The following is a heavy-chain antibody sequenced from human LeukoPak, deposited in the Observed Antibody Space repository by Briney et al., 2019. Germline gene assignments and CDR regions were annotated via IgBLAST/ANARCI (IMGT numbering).Heavy chain of an antibody. CDR2: IYYSGST. CDR3: ARQGSYGHLLACTLDY. Sequence: SETLSLTCTVSGGSISSSSYYWGWIRQPPGKGLEWIGSIYYSGSTYYNPSLKSRVTISVDTSKNQFSLKLSSVTAADTAVYYCARQGSYGHLLACTLDYWGQGTLVTVSS. J-gene: IGHJ4*02. D-gene: IGHD5-18*01. V-gene: IGHV4-39*01. CDR1: GGSISSSSYY.